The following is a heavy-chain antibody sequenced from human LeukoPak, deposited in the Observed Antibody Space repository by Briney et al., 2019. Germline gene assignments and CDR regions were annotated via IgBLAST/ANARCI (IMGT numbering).Heavy chain of an antibody. V-gene: IGHV4-39*01. D-gene: IGHD3-10*01. Sequence: SETLSLTCTVSGGSISSSSYYWGWIRQPPGKGLEWIGSIYYSGSTYYNPSLKSRVTISVDTSKNQFSLKLSSVTAADTAVYYCARGDDYGSGSYSALDYCGQGTLVTVSS. CDR3: ARGDDYGSGSYSALDY. CDR2: IYYSGST. CDR1: GGSISSSSYY. J-gene: IGHJ4*02.